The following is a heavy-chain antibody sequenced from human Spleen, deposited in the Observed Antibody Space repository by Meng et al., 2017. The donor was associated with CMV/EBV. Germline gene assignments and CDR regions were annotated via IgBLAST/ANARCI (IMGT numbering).Heavy chain of an antibody. V-gene: IGHV3-20*04. CDR1: GFTFDDYD. D-gene: IGHD6-6*01. J-gene: IGHJ4*02. CDR3: ARKEYSSSSFDY. CDR2: ISWNGGST. Sequence: CAASGFTFDDYDRSWVRQAPGKGLEWVSGISWNGGSTGYADSVKGRFTISRDNAKNSLYLQMNSLRAEDTALYYCARKEYSSSSFDYWGQGTLVTVSS.